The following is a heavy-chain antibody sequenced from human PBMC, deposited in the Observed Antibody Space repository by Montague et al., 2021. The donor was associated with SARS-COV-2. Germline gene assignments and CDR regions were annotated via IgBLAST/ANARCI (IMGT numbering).Heavy chain of an antibody. CDR1: AWSFSGYF. V-gene: IGHV4-34*01. J-gene: IGHJ6*03. CDR2: VSLIRVS. Sequence: SETLSLTCAVYAWSFSGYFCSWVRPPPGTGLGWTGVVSLIRVSNSNPSLESRVTVSVSTSTRQYSLKLNFVTATDMAVYYCSRARFSRRGAIITTYYYQHDLDVWGNGTTVTVSS. CDR3: SRARFSRRGAIITTYYYQHDLDV. D-gene: IGHD3-10*01.